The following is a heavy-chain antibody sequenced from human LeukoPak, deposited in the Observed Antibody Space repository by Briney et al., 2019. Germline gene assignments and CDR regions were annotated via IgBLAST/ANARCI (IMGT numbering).Heavy chain of an antibody. Sequence: ASVKVSCKVSGYTLTELSMYWVRQAPGKWLEWMGGFDPEDGETIYAQKFQGRVTMTEDTSTDTAYMELSSLRSEDTAVYYCATGSIAVAGLDYWGQGTLVTVSS. J-gene: IGHJ4*02. CDR3: ATGSIAVAGLDY. V-gene: IGHV1-24*01. D-gene: IGHD6-19*01. CDR2: FDPEDGET. CDR1: GYTLTELS.